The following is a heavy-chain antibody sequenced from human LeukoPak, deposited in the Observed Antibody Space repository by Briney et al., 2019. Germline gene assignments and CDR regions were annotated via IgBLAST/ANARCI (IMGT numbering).Heavy chain of an antibody. CDR3: ARDPRRWYYDILTGYYFDY. V-gene: IGHV3-33*01. J-gene: IGHJ4*02. CDR2: IWYDGSNK. Sequence: PGRSLRLSCAASGFTFSSYGMHWVRQAPGKGLEWVAVIWYDGSNKYYADSVKGRFTISRDNSKNTLYLQMNSLRAEDTAVYYCARDPRRWYYDILTGYYFDYWGQGTLVTVSS. CDR1: GFTFSSYG. D-gene: IGHD3-9*01.